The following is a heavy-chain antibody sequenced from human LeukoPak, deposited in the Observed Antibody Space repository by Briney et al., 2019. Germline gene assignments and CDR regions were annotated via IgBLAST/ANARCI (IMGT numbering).Heavy chain of an antibody. CDR3: VKSIYYGSSGPFDY. CDR2: ISWNSGSI. J-gene: IGHJ4*02. D-gene: IGHD3-22*01. Sequence: PGGSLRLSCAASGFTFDDYAMHWVRHAPGKGLEWVSGISWNSGSIGYADSVKGRFTISRDNAKNSLYLQMNSLRPEDMALYYCVKSIYYGSSGPFDYWGQGTLVTVSS. CDR1: GFTFDDYA. V-gene: IGHV3-9*03.